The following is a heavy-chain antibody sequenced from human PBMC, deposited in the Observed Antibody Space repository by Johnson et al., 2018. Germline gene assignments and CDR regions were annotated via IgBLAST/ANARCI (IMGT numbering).Heavy chain of an antibody. V-gene: IGHV3-30-3*01. CDR2: ISYDGSNK. CDR3: ARPSYDFWSPPADV. J-gene: IGHJ6*04. D-gene: IGHD3-3*01. CDR1: GFTFSSYA. Sequence: VQLVETGGGVVQXGRSLRLXCAASGFTFSSYAMHWVRQAPGKGLEWVAVISYDGSNKYYADSLKGRFTISRDNSKNTLYLQMNSLRAEDTAVYYCARPSYDFWSPPADVWGKGTTVTVSS.